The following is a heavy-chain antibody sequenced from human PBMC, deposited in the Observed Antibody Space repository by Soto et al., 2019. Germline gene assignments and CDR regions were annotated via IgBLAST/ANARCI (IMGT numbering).Heavy chain of an antibody. CDR2: IYSGGST. V-gene: IGHV3-66*01. CDR1: GFTVSSNY. J-gene: IGHJ3*02. D-gene: IGHD5-18*01. CDR3: ARGGRGYSYGYTPTDAFDI. Sequence: GGSLRLSCAASGFTVSSNYMSWVRQAPGKGLEWVSVIYSGGSTYYADSGKGRFTISRDNSKNTVYLQMNSLRSEETAVYYCARGGRGYSYGYTPTDAFDIWGQGTMVTVSS.